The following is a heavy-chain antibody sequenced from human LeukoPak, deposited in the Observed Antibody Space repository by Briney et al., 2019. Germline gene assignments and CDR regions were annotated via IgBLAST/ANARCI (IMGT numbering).Heavy chain of an antibody. D-gene: IGHD3-10*01. CDR1: GYTFNDYG. CDR2: ISTYNDDV. V-gene: IGHV1-18*01. J-gene: IGHJ3*01. CDR3: ARQSGPGSAFDL. Sequence: GASVKVSCKGSGYTFNDYGVSWVRQAPGQGFEWMGWISTYNDDVDYAQKVQGRVTMTTDTSTSTAYMELRSLRSDDTAVYYCARQSGPGSAFDLWGQGTMVTVSS.